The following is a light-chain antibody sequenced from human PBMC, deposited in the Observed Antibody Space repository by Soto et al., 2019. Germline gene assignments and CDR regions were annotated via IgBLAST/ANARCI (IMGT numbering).Light chain of an antibody. CDR1: SSDVGSYNR. V-gene: IGLV2-18*01. Sequence: QSALTQPPSVSGCPGQSVTISCTGTSSDVGSYNRVSWYQQPPGTAPKLMIYEVSNRPSGVPDRFSGSKSGNTASLTISGLQAEDEADYYCSLYTSTSTWVFGTGTKVTVL. CDR3: SLYTSTSTWV. CDR2: EVS. J-gene: IGLJ1*01.